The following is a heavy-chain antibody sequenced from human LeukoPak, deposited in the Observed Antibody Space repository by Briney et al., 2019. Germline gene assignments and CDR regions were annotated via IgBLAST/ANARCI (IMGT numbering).Heavy chain of an antibody. CDR1: GFTFSSYG. D-gene: IGHD6-19*01. CDR3: AKGVLYSSGWYFDY. CDR2: ISYDGSNK. V-gene: IGHV3-30*18. J-gene: IGHJ4*02. Sequence: PGRSLRLSCAASGFTFSSYGMHWVRQAPGKGLEWVAVISYDGSNKYYADSVKGRFTISRDNSKNTLYLQVNSLRAEDTAVYYCAKGVLYSSGWYFDYWGQGTLVTVSS.